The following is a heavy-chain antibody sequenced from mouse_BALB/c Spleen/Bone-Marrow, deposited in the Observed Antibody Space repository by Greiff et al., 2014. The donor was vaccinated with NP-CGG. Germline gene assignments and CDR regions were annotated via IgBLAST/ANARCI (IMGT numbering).Heavy chain of an antibody. CDR1: GYSITSDYA. D-gene: IGHD2-2*01. Sequence: EVKLVESGPGLVKPFQSLSLTCTVTGYSITSDYAWNWIRQFPGNKLEWMGYISYSGSTSYNPSLKSRISITRDTSKNQFFLQLNSVTTEDTATYYCARSWLRRGFDYWGQGTTLTVSS. J-gene: IGHJ2*01. V-gene: IGHV3-2*02. CDR3: ARSWLRRGFDY. CDR2: ISYSGST.